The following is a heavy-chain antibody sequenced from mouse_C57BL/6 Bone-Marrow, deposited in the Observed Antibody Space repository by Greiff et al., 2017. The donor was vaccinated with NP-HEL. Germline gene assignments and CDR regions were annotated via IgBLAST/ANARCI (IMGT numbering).Heavy chain of an antibody. CDR3: ARGDVSSYSYWYFDV. D-gene: IGHD1-1*01. V-gene: IGHV1-19*01. J-gene: IGHJ1*03. Sequence: VQLQQSGPVLVKPGASVKMSCKASGYTFTDYYMNWVKQSHGKSLEWIGVINPYNGGTSYNQKFKGKATLTVDKSSSTAYMELNSLPSEDSAFYYCARGDVSSYSYWYFDVWGTGTTVTVSS. CDR1: GYTFTDYY. CDR2: INPYNGGT.